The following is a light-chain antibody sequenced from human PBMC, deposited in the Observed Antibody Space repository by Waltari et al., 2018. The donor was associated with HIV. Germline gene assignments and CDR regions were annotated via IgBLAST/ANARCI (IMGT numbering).Light chain of an antibody. Sequence: EILMTQSPATLSVSPGGGATLSCRASESVSSSYLAWYQQKPGQAPRLLIYGASSRATGIPDRFSGSGSGTDFTLTISRLEPEDFAVYYGQHYGSSPTFGQGTKVEI. CDR1: ESVSSSY. CDR3: QHYGSSPT. J-gene: IGKJ1*01. V-gene: IGKV3-20*01. CDR2: GAS.